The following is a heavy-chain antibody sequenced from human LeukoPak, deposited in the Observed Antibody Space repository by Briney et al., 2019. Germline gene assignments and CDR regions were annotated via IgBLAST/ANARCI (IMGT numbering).Heavy chain of an antibody. CDR1: GFRISDYV. D-gene: IGHD2-2*01. J-gene: IGHJ5*02. Sequence: PGTSLRLSCAASGFRISDYVMWWVRQGPVRELEWVSSLSVDGRKQYYTGPEKGQFTVSTDYTDSEKGQFTISRDNSKNTLYLQINSLRPDDTAVYYCAREIGTSGRAGWFDPWGQGTLVTVSS. CDR2: LSVDGRKQ. CDR3: AREIGTSGRAGWFDP. V-gene: IGHV3-30*03.